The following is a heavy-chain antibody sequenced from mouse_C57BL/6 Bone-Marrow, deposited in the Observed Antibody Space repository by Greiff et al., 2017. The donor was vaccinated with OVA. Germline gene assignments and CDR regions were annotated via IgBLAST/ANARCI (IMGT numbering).Heavy chain of an antibody. CDR3: ARDDGRGANFDY. CDR2: ISYDGSN. V-gene: IGHV3-6*01. D-gene: IGHD2-3*01. CDR1: GYSITSGYY. J-gene: IGHJ2*01. Sequence: EVQLVESGPGLVKPSQSLSLTCSVTGYSITSGYYWNWIRQFPGNKLEWMGYISYDGSNNYNPSLKNRISITRVTSKNQFFLKLNSVTTEDTATYYCARDDGRGANFDYWGQGTTLTVSS.